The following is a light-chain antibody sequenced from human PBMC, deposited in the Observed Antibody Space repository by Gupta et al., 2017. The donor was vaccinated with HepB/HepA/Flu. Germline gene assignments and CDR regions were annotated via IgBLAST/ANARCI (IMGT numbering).Light chain of an antibody. J-gene: IGKJ5*01. CDR3: QQRSNWQIT. V-gene: IGKV3D-11*02. Sequence: EIVLTQSPATLSLSPGERATLSCRASQSVSSYLAWYQQKPGQAPRLLIYDASKRATGIPARFSGSGPGTDVTLTISSLEPEDFAVYYCQQRSNWQITFGQGTRLEIK. CDR2: DAS. CDR1: QSVSSY.